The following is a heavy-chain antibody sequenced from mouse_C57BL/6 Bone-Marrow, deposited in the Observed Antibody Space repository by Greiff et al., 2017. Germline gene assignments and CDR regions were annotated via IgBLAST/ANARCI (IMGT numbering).Heavy chain of an antibody. CDR1: GYTFTGYW. V-gene: IGHV1-9*01. Sequence: QVQLQQSGAELMKPGASVKLSCKATGYTFTGYWIEWVKQRPGHGLEWIGEILPGSGSTNYNEKFKGKATFTADTSSNTAYMQLSSPTTEDSAIYYCAREGTTTGLGLYYYAMDYWGQGTSVTVSS. CDR2: ILPGSGST. CDR3: AREGTTTGLGLYYYAMDY. D-gene: IGHD1-1*01. J-gene: IGHJ4*01.